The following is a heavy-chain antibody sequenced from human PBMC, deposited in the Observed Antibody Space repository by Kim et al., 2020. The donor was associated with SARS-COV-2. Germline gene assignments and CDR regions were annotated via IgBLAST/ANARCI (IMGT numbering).Heavy chain of an antibody. CDR1: GFTFTGHA. Sequence: VGSLRLSCTTSGFTFTGHAMSWVRQAPGKGLERVSSIDGSDGTTYYVDSVKGRFTISRDNSKNTLYLQMSTLRADDTAVYYCMKGGWGWIWDHWGQGTLVTVAS. J-gene: IGHJ4*02. D-gene: IGHD2-2*03. CDR3: MKGGWGWIWDH. CDR2: IDGSDGTT. V-gene: IGHV3-23*01.